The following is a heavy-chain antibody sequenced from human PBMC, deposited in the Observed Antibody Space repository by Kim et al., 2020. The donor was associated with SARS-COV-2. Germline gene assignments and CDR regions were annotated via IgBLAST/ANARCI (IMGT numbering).Heavy chain of an antibody. V-gene: IGHV4-59*01. J-gene: IGHJ3*02. CDR3: ARSSGGSGLAAFDI. CDR2: IYYSGST. CDR1: GGSISSYY. Sequence: SETLSLTCTVSGGSISSYYWSWIRQPPGKGLEWIGYIYYSGSTNYNPSLKSRVTISVDTSKNQFSLKLSSVTAADTAVYYCARSSGGSGLAAFDIWGQGTMVTVSS. D-gene: IGHD2-15*01.